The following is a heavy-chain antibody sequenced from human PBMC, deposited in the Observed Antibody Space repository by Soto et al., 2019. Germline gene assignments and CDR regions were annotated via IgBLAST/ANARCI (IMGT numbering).Heavy chain of an antibody. D-gene: IGHD2-2*01. J-gene: IGHJ6*02. CDR1: GGSFSCYY. V-gene: IGHV4-34*01. CDR3: ARLGYCSSTSCYDGMDV. CDR2: INHSGST. Sequence: SETLSLTWAVYGGSFSCYYWSWIRQPPGKGLEWIGEINHSGSTNYNPSLKSRVTISVDTSKNQFSLKLSSVTAADTAVYYCARLGYCSSTSCYDGMDVWGQGTTVTVSS.